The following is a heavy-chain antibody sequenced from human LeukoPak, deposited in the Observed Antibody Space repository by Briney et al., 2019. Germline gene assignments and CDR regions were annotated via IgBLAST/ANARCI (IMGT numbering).Heavy chain of an antibody. Sequence: PGGSLRLSCAASGFTVSSNYMSWVRQAPGKGLEWVSVVYSGGSTYYADSVKGRFTISRDNSKNTLYLQLNSLRAEDTAVYYCARDLGDYYGMDVWGQGTTVTVSS. D-gene: IGHD3-16*01. CDR3: ARDLGDYYGMDV. CDR1: GFTVSSNY. J-gene: IGHJ6*02. CDR2: VYSGGST. V-gene: IGHV3-53*01.